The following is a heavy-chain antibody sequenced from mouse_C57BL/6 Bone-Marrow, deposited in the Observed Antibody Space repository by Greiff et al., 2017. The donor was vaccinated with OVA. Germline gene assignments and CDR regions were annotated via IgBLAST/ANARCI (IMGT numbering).Heavy chain of an antibody. CDR2: IWSGGST. CDR1: GFSLTSYG. Sequence: VKLVESGPGLVQPSQSLSITCTVSGFSLTSYGVHWVRQSPGKGLEWLGVIWSGGSTDYNAAFISRLSISKDNSKSQVFFKMNSLQADDTAIYYCARIGYFDVWGTGTTVTVSS. CDR3: ARIGYFDV. V-gene: IGHV2-2*01. J-gene: IGHJ1*03.